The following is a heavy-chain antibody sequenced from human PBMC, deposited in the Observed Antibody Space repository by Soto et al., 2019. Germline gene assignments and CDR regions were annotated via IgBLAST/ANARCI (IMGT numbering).Heavy chain of an antibody. J-gene: IGHJ3*02. CDR2: IYYSGST. D-gene: IGHD2-15*01. CDR1: GCSISSYY. Sequence: PSETLSLTCTFSGCSISSYYWSWIRQPPGKGLEWIGYIYYSGSTNYNPSLKSRVTISVDTSKNQFSLRLSSVTAADTAVYYCARGQDCSGGSCYSRAFDIWGQGTMVTVSS. CDR3: ARGQDCSGGSCYSRAFDI. V-gene: IGHV4-59*01.